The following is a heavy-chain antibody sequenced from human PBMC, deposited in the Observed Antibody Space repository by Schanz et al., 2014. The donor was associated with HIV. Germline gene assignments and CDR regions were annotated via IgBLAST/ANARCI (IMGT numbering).Heavy chain of an antibody. CDR1: GFTFSSYS. CDR2: ISSGSSYI. CDR3: ARDKGDNWAGYYHYYGMDV. D-gene: IGHD1-20*01. Sequence: EVQLVESGGGLVKPGGSLRLSCAASGFTFSSYSMNWVRQAPGKGLQWVSSISSGSSYIYYADSVKGRFTISRDNAKNSLYLQMNSLRAEDTAVYYCARDKGDNWAGYYHYYGMDVWGQGTTVTVSS. J-gene: IGHJ6*02. V-gene: IGHV3-21*01.